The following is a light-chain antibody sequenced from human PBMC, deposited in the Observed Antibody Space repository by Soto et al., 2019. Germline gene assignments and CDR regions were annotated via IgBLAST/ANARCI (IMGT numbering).Light chain of an antibody. CDR1: SSNIGAGYD. Sequence: QPVLTQPPSVSGAPGQRVTISCTGSSSNIGAGYDVHWYQQLPGTAPKLLIYGNSNRPSGVPDRFSGSKSGTSASLAITGLQAEDEADYYCQSYDSSLSGSYVFGPGTKLTVL. J-gene: IGLJ1*01. CDR2: GNS. V-gene: IGLV1-40*01. CDR3: QSYDSSLSGSYV.